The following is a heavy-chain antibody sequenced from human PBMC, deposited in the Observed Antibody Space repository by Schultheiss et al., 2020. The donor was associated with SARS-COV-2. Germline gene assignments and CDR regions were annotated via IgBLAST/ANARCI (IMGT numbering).Heavy chain of an antibody. CDR1: GGSISSYY. CDR3: ARVGIVQWDPRRRFDP. CDR2: IYYSGST. D-gene: IGHD1-26*01. J-gene: IGHJ5*02. V-gene: IGHV4-59*01. Sequence: SQTLSLTCTVSGGSISSYYWSWIRQHPGKGLEWIGYIYYSGSTYYNPSLKSRVTISVDTSKNQFSLKLKSVTAADTALFYCARVGIVQWDPRRRFDPWGQGTLVTVSS.